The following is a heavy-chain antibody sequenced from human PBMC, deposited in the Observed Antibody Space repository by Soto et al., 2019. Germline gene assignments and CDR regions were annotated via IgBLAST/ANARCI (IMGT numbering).Heavy chain of an antibody. Sequence: EVQLVESGGGLVQPGGSLRLSCAASGFTVSSNYMSWVRQAPGKGPEWVSVIYSGGSTYYADSVKGRFTISRHNAKNTLYLQMNSLRAEDTAVYYCARATGPRPSGAFDIWGQGTMVTVSS. CDR1: GFTVSSNY. CDR3: ARATGPRPSGAFDI. D-gene: IGHD4-17*01. J-gene: IGHJ3*02. CDR2: IYSGGST. V-gene: IGHV3-53*04.